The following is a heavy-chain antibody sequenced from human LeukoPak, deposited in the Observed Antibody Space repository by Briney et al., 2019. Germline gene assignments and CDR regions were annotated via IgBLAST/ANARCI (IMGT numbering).Heavy chain of an antibody. CDR1: GVTFSSYS. CDR3: ARDLVAGGFDY. Sequence: GGSLRLSCAASGVTFSSYSMNWVRQAPGKGLEWVSSISSSSSYIYYADSVKGRFTISRDNAKNSLYLQMNSLRAEDTAVYYCARDLVAGGFDYWGQGTLVTVSS. CDR2: ISSSSSYI. D-gene: IGHD2-15*01. V-gene: IGHV3-21*01. J-gene: IGHJ4*02.